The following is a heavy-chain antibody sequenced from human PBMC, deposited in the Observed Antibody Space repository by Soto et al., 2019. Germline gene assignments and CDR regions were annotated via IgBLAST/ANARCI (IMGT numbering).Heavy chain of an antibody. J-gene: IGHJ6*02. CDR2: IYYSGST. CDR3: ARDFTDSSGPTLGMGV. D-gene: IGHD6-19*01. Sequence: SETLSRTCTVSGGSISSVGYYWSWIRQHPGKGLEWIGYIYYSGSTYYNPSLKSRVTISVDTSKNQFSLKLSSVTAADTAVYYCARDFTDSSGPTLGMGVWGQGTTVTVSS. CDR1: GGSISSVGYY. V-gene: IGHV4-31*03.